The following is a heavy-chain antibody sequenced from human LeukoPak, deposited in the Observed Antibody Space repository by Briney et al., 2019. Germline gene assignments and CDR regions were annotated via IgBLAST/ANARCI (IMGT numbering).Heavy chain of an antibody. V-gene: IGHV1-69*01. CDR3: ATMDIVVVPAAHTSVGD. J-gene: IGHJ4*02. Sequence: ASVKVSWKASGRTFISYAISWGRQAPGQGLEWMVGIIPIFGTANYAQKFQGRGTITADESTSTAYMELSSLRSEDTAAYYCATMDIVVVPAAHTSVGDWGQGTLVTVSS. D-gene: IGHD2-2*03. CDR2: IIPIFGTA. CDR1: GRTFISYA.